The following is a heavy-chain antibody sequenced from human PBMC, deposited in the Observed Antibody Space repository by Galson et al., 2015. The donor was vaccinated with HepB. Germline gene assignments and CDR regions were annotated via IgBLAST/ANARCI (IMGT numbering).Heavy chain of an antibody. CDR2: TSYVGDNK. J-gene: IGHJ4*02. Sequence: SLRLSCAASGFSFSDHAMHWVRQTPGKGLEWVAVTSYVGDNKYYADSVRGRFTISRDNSKNTLFLQMNSLRAEDTAVYYCARDKSTGYYSAYYLDFWGQGTLVTVSS. CDR1: GFSFSDHA. CDR3: ARDKSTGYYSAYYLDF. V-gene: IGHV3-30-3*01. D-gene: IGHD3-22*01.